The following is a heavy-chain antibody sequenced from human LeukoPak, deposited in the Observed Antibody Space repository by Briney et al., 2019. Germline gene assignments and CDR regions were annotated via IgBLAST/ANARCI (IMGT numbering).Heavy chain of an antibody. D-gene: IGHD2/OR15-2a*01. V-gene: IGHV3-66*04. CDR3: ARRIGFSYYYMDV. CDR2: SGGVT. J-gene: IGHJ6*03. Sequence: SGGVTYYADSVKGRFTISRDNSHNTLYLQMSGLRAEDTAVYYCARRIGFSYYYMDVWGKGTTVTISS.